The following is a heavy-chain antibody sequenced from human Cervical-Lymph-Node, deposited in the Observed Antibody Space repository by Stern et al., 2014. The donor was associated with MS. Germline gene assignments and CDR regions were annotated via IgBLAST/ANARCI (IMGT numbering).Heavy chain of an antibody. V-gene: IGHV5-51*01. CDR2: IFPGAPKI. Sequence: EVQLVESGPEVKRPGESLKISCQASGYTFTSYWIGWVRQMPGKGLEWIAIIFPGAPKIKYSPSFQGPVPIYANKSTSPAYLRWNNLKASDPAIYYCARQRYFDYWGQGTLVTVSS. CDR1: GYTFTSYW. CDR3: ARQRYFDY. J-gene: IGHJ4*02.